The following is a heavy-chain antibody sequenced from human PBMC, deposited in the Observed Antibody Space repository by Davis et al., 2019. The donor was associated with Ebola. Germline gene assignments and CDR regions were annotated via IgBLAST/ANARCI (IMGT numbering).Heavy chain of an antibody. CDR3: ARDYCDTTTCYDH. D-gene: IGHD2-2*01. CDR1: GFTFINYW. V-gene: IGHV3-74*01. J-gene: IGHJ4*02. Sequence: PGGSLRLSCAASGFTFINYWMHWVRQAPGKGLEWVSRANSDGSTTGYGDSVKGRFTISRDNARNTLYLQMSSLRVEDTAVYYCARDYCDTTTCYDHWGQGSLVTVSS. CDR2: ANSDGSTT.